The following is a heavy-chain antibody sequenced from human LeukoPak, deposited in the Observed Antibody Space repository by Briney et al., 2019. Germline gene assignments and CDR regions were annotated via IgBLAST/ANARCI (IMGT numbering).Heavy chain of an antibody. CDR1: GNTLSELS. V-gene: IGHV1-24*01. CDR2: FDPEDGET. J-gene: IGHJ3*02. Sequence: ASVKVSCKVSGNTLSELSMHWVRQALGKGLEWMGGFDPEDGETIYAQKFQGRVTMTEDTSTDTAYMELSSLRSEDTAVYYCATWVRFRPILVDAFDIWGQGTMVTVSP. D-gene: IGHD2-21*01. CDR3: ATWVRFRPILVDAFDI.